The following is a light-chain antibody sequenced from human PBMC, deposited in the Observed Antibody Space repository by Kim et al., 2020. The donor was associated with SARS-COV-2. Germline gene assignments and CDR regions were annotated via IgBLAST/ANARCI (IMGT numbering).Light chain of an antibody. CDR1: SSDVGGDNY. J-gene: IGLJ3*02. V-gene: IGLV2-8*01. CDR2: EVS. Sequence: GQSDTTTCTGTSSDVGGDNYVSWYQQHPGKAPKRMIYEVSKRPSGVPDRFSGSKSGNTASLTVSGLQAEDEADYYCSSYAGSNNLVFGGGTQLTVL. CDR3: SSYAGSNNLV.